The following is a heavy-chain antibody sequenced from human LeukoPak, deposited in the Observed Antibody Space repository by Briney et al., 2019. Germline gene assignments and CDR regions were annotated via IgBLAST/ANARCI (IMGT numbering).Heavy chain of an antibody. J-gene: IGHJ4*02. CDR3: ARGDYDYVWGSYRYTDY. D-gene: IGHD3-16*02. Sequence: GGSLRLSCAASGFTFSNAWMSWVRQAPGKGLEWVSVIYSGGSTYYADSVKGRFTISRDNSKNTLYLQMNSLRAEDTAVYYCARGDYDYVWGSYRYTDYWGQGTLVTVSS. CDR1: GFTFSNAW. CDR2: IYSGGST. V-gene: IGHV3-53*01.